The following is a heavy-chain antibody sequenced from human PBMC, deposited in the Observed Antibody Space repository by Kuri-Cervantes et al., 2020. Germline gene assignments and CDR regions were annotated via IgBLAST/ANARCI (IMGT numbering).Heavy chain of an antibody. CDR1: GYTFTSYY. J-gene: IGHJ6*03. D-gene: IGHD2-15*01. V-gene: IGHV1-46*01. Sequence: ASVKVSCKASGYTFTSYYIHWVRQAPGQGLEWMGVINPSGSSATYAQKFQGRVTITADESTSTAYMELSSLRSEDTAVYYCASHSGYCSGGSCYSTFSYYYYMDVWGKGTTVTVSS. CDR2: INPSGSSA. CDR3: ASHSGYCSGGSCYSTFSYYYYMDV.